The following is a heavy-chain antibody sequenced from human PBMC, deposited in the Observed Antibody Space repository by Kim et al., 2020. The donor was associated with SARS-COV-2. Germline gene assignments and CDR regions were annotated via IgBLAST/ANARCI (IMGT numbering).Heavy chain of an antibody. Sequence: ASVKVSCQVSGYTVTDLSMHWVRQAPGKGLEWMGGFDPEDGETIYAQRFQGRVTMTDDPSTNTAYMEVRSLRSEDTAIYYCATVSGVVDAFDIWGQETMV. V-gene: IGHV1-24*01. CDR2: FDPEDGET. CDR1: GYTVTDLS. CDR3: ATVSGVVDAFDI. J-gene: IGHJ3*02. D-gene: IGHD7-27*01.